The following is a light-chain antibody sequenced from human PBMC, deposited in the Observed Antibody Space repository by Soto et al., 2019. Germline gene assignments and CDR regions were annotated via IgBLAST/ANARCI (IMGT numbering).Light chain of an antibody. Sequence: EIVMTQSPATLSVSPGERATLSCRASQSVSSNLAWYQQKPGQAPRLLIYDASNRATGIPARFSGSGSGTDFTLTISSLEPEDFAVYYCQQRSSFGPGTKVDIK. CDR3: QQRSS. V-gene: IGKV3-11*01. J-gene: IGKJ3*01. CDR1: QSVSSN. CDR2: DAS.